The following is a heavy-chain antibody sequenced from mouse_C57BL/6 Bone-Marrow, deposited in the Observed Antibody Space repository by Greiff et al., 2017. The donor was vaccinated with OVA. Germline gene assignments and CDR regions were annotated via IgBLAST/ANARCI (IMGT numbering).Heavy chain of an antibody. CDR1: GYTFTEYT. V-gene: IGHV1-62-2*01. D-gene: IGHD1-1*01. CDR3: ARHGSPRITTVVATDCDV. CDR2: FYPGSGSI. J-gene: IGHJ1*03. Sequence: QVQLKQSGAELVKPGASVKLSCKASGYTFTEYTIHWVKQRSGQGLEWIGWFYPGSGSIKYNEKFKDKATLTADKSSSTVYMELSRLTSEDSAVYFCARHGSPRITTVVATDCDVWGTGTTVTVSS.